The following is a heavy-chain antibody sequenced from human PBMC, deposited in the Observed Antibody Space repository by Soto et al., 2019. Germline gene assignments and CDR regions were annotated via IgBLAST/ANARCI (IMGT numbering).Heavy chain of an antibody. J-gene: IGHJ4*02. D-gene: IGHD3-9*01. CDR2: TRNKANSYTT. V-gene: IGHV3-72*01. Sequence: LRLSCAASGFTFSDHYMDWVRQAPGKGLEWVGRTRNKANSYTTEYAASVKGRFTISRDDSKNSLYLQMNSLKTEDTAVYYCARSRYFDWSFNDYWGQGTLVTVSS. CDR1: GFTFSDHY. CDR3: ARSRYFDWSFNDY.